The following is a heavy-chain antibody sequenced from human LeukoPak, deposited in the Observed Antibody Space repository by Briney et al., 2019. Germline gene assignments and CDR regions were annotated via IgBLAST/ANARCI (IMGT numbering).Heavy chain of an antibody. CDR3: AKDMGSASTGGFDP. V-gene: IGHV3-9*01. D-gene: IGHD2-15*01. CDR2: LSWNSGSI. Sequence: GGSLRLSCAASGFTFDDYAMHWVRQAPGKGLEWVSGLSWNSGSIGYADSVKGRFTISGDNAKNSLYLQMNSLRAEDTAWYYCAKDMGSASTGGFDPWGQGTLVTVSS. J-gene: IGHJ5*02. CDR1: GFTFDDYA.